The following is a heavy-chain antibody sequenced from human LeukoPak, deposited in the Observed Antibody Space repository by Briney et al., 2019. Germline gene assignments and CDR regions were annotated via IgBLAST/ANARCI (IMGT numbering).Heavy chain of an antibody. D-gene: IGHD2-15*01. J-gene: IGHJ6*03. CDR2: VHNSGST. Sequence: SETLSLTCIVSGGSITTSDNYWGWIRQPPGKGLEWIGAVHNSGSTYYNPSLKSRVTMSIDRSTNRFSLKLSSVTAADTAVYYCARGYCSGGSCYSYYYYNYMDVWGKGTTVTVSS. CDR3: ARGYCSGGSCYSYYYYNYMDV. CDR1: GGSITTSDNY. V-gene: IGHV4-39*07.